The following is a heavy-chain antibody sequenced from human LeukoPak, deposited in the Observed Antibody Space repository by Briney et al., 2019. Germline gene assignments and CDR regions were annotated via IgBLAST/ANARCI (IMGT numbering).Heavy chain of an antibody. Sequence: SETLSLTCTVSGGSISSYYWSWIRQPPGKGLEWIGYIYYSGSTNYNPSLKSRVTISVDTSKNQSSLKLSSVTAADTAVYYCARQVSHIAAAGPSFDYWGQGTLVTVSS. V-gene: IGHV4-59*08. CDR1: GGSISSYY. D-gene: IGHD6-13*01. CDR2: IYYSGST. CDR3: ARQVSHIAAAGPSFDY. J-gene: IGHJ4*02.